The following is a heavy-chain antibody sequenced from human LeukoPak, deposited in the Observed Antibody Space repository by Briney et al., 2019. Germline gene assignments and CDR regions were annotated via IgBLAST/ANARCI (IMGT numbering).Heavy chain of an antibody. J-gene: IGHJ4*02. V-gene: IGHV4-59*01. D-gene: IGHD4-17*01. Sequence: PSETLSLTCTVSGGSISSYYWSWIRQPPGKGLEWIGYIYYSGSTNYNPSLKSRVTISVDTSKNQFSLKLSSVTAADTVVYYCARGDHDYGDISHFDYWGQGTLVTVSS. CDR2: IYYSGST. CDR1: GGSISSYY. CDR3: ARGDHDYGDISHFDY.